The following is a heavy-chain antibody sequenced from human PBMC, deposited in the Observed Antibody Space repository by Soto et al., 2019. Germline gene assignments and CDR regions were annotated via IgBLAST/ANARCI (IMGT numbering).Heavy chain of an antibody. CDR1: GYTFTSYY. CDR3: ARGIPSPNYYYVWGSYRLAFDY. V-gene: IGHV1-46*01. D-gene: IGHD3-16*02. J-gene: IGHJ4*02. CDR2: INPSGGST. Sequence: GASVKVSCKASGYTFTSYYMHWVRQAPGQGLEWMGIINPSGGSTSYARKFQGRVTMTRDTSTSTVYMELSSLRSEDTAVYYCARGIPSPNYYYVWGSYRLAFDYWGQATLVTVAX.